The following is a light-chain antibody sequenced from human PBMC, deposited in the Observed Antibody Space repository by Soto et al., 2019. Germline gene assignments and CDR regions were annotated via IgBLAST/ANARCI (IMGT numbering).Light chain of an antibody. CDR1: QTISTW. J-gene: IGKJ1*01. CDR3: QQYNSYWT. Sequence: DIQMTQSPSTLSASVGDRVTITCRASQTISTWLAWYQQKPGKAPKLLIYKASILESGVPSRFSGSGSGTEFTLTISSLQPEDFATYYCQQYNSYWTLAQGTKVDIK. V-gene: IGKV1-5*03. CDR2: KAS.